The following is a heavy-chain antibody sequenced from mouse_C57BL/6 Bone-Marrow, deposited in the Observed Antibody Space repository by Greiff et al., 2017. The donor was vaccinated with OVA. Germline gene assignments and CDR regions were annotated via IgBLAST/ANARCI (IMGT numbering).Heavy chain of an antibody. V-gene: IGHV1-85*01. J-gene: IGHJ3*01. Sequence: VQLVESGPELVKPGASVKLSCKASGYTFTSYDINWVKQRPGQGLEWIGWIYPRDGSTKYNEKFKGKATLTVDTSSSTAYMELHSLTSEDSAVYFCARSEIYYYGSPSWFAYWGQGTLVTVSA. CDR1: GYTFTSYD. D-gene: IGHD1-1*01. CDR2: IYPRDGST. CDR3: ARSEIYYYGSPSWFAY.